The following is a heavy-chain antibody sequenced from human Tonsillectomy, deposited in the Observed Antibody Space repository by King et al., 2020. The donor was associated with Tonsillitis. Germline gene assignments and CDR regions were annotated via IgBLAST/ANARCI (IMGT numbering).Heavy chain of an antibody. D-gene: IGHD4-11*01. CDR1: GITLYDYA. CDR2: ISWNSGSI. V-gene: IGHV3-9*01. Sequence: DVQLVESGGGLVQPGGSLRLSCAASGITLYDYAMHWVRQAPGKGLEWVSGISWNSGSIGYADSVKGRVTISRDNAKNSLYLQINSLRTEDTAFYYCAKSLHYSNYEPAGGYFDYWGQGTLVTVSS. J-gene: IGHJ4*02. CDR3: AKSLHYSNYEPAGGYFDY.